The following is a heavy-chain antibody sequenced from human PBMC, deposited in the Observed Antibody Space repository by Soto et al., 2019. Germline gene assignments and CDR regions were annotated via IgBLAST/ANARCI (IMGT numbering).Heavy chain of an antibody. CDR1: GYTFTSYA. CDR2: INAGNGNT. J-gene: IGHJ6*02. V-gene: IGHV1-3*01. CDR3: ARDFLYSGSYYYYGMDV. Sequence: QVQLVQSGAEVKKPGASVKVSCKASGYTFTSYAMHWVRQAPGQRLEWMGWINAGNGNTKYSQKFQGRVTITRDTSASTAYMELSSLRSEDTAVYYCARDFLYSGSYYYYGMDVWGQGTTVTVSS. D-gene: IGHD1-26*01.